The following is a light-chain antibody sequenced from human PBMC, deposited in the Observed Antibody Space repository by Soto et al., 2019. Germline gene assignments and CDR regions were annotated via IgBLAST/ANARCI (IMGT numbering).Light chain of an antibody. CDR2: EVT. J-gene: IGLJ2*01. Sequence: QSVLTQPPSASGYPGQSVTISCTGTSSDVGGYEYVSWYQQHPGKAPKLMIFEVTARPSGVPDRFSCSKSGNTASLTVSGLQTEDEADYYCSSYAGNRNLIFGGGTKLTVL. CDR1: SSDVGGYEY. V-gene: IGLV2-8*01. CDR3: SSYAGNRNLI.